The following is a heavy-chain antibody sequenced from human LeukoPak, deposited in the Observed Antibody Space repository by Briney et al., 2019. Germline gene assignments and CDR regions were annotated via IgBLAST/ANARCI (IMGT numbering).Heavy chain of an antibody. D-gene: IGHD7-27*01. J-gene: IGHJ4*02. V-gene: IGHV3-23*01. CDR1: GFTFSSYA. Sequence: GGSLRLSCAASGFTFSSYAMTWVRQAPGKGLEWVSSIHPTNGKTDYADSVKGRFTISRDNSKNTLYLQMNSLRVDDTALYYCAKGSWGDDWGPGTLVTVSS. CDR2: IHPTNGKT. CDR3: AKGSWGDD.